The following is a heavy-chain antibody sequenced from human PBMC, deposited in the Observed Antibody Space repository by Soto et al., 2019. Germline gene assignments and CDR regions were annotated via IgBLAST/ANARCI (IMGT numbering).Heavy chain of an antibody. V-gene: IGHV3-23*01. CDR1: GFTFSSHA. D-gene: IGHD3-3*01. CDR3: AKRFTLFGEVKLSPDFDY. CDR2: ISYSGSNT. Sequence: EVQLLESGGGLVQPEGSLRLSCAASGFTFSSHAMSWVRQAPGKGLDWVSAISYSGSNTYYTDSVKGRFTISRDNSKNSLYLQMNSLRVEDTAIYYCAKRFTLFGEVKLSPDFDYWGQGTLVTVSS. J-gene: IGHJ4*02.